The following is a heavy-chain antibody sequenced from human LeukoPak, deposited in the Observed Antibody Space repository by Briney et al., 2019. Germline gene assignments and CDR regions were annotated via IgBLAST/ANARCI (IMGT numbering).Heavy chain of an antibody. CDR3: ALPAKAAFFYYFMEV. Sequence: ASVKVSCKASAYTCPNYGITWVRQAPGRGLEWMGWISTYNGNTQYAQKFQGRLTMTTDTPTKTVYMELRSLRSNDKAVYYCALPAKAAFFYYFMEVWGKGTTVTVSS. D-gene: IGHD6-25*01. CDR2: ISTYNGNT. J-gene: IGHJ6*03. CDR1: AYTCPNYG. V-gene: IGHV1-18*01.